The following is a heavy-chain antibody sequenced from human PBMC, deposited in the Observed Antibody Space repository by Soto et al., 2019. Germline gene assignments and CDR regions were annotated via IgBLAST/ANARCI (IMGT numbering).Heavy chain of an antibody. D-gene: IGHD1-26*01. V-gene: IGHV3-7*03. J-gene: IGHJ4*02. Sequence: GGWLRRSGASSGLGCSSYLMSWVRQAPGKGLEWVANIKQDGSEKYYVDSVKGRFTISRDNAKNSLYLQMNSLRAEDTAVYYCARSVGATNEADYWGQGT. CDR3: ARSVGATNEADY. CDR1: GLGCSSYL. CDR2: IKQDGSEK.